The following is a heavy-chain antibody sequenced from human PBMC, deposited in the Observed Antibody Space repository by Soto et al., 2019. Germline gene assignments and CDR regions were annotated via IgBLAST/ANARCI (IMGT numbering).Heavy chain of an antibody. CDR1: GGTFSSYA. D-gene: IGHD6-6*01. CDR3: AGEPPPISDKQLVGWFDP. J-gene: IGHJ5*02. V-gene: IGHV1-69*01. Sequence: QVQLVQSGAEVKKPGSSVKVSCKASGGTFSSYAISWVRQAPGQGLEWMGGIIPIFGTANYEQNFQGRVTIAADESTSTAYMERSSLRSEDTAVYYCAGEPPPISDKQLVGWFDPWGQGTLVTVSS. CDR2: IIPIFGTA.